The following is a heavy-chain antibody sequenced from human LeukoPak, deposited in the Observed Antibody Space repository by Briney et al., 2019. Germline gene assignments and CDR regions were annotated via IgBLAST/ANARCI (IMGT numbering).Heavy chain of an antibody. D-gene: IGHD3-10*01. V-gene: IGHV4-59*01. J-gene: IGHJ6*04. CDR2: IYYSGST. CDR1: GCSISSYY. CDR3: ARVTLVRGVIWDTYGMDV. Sequence: ASETLSLTCTVSGCSISSYYWSWIRQPPGRGLEWIGYIYYSGSTNYNPSLKSRVTISVDTSKNQFSLKLSSVTAADTAMYYCARVTLVRGVIWDTYGMDVWGKGTTVTVSS.